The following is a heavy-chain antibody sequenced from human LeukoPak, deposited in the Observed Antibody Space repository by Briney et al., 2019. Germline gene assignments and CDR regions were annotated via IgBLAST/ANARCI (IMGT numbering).Heavy chain of an antibody. CDR2: IRYDGSNK. Sequence: GGSLRLSCAASGFTFSSYGMHWVRQAPGKGLEWVAFIRYDGSNKYYADSVKGRFTISRDNSKNTLYLQMNSLRAEDTAVYYCAKDSKQQLGHPGDYWGQGTLVTVSS. D-gene: IGHD6-13*01. CDR3: AKDSKQQLGHPGDY. V-gene: IGHV3-30*02. J-gene: IGHJ4*02. CDR1: GFTFSSYG.